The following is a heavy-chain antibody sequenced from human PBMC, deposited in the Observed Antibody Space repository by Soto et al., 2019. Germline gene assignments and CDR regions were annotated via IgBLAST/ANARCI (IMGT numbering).Heavy chain of an antibody. CDR3: AVVPAANGHYGMDV. D-gene: IGHD2-2*01. J-gene: IGHJ6*02. CDR1: GFTVSSNY. CDR2: ISSSSSTI. V-gene: IGHV3-48*01. Sequence: GGSLRLSCASSGFTVSSNYLTWVRQAPGKGLEWVSYISSSSSTIYYADSVKGRFAISRDNAKNSLYLQMNSLRAEDTAVYYCAVVPAANGHYGMDVWGQGTTVTVSS.